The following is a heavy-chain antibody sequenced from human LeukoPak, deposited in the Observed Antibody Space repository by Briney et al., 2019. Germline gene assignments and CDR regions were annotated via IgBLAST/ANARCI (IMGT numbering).Heavy chain of an antibody. Sequence: VGSLRLSCAASGFPLSSYSINGFRQAPGKELECVAYLSASGSNIYYVDSVMGRFTVSRDNPKSSLFLQMNSPRAEDRAVYYCARVKGNYFDYWGKGALVTVSS. J-gene: IGHJ4*02. CDR3: ARVKGNYFDY. V-gene: IGHV3-48*01. CDR2: LSASGSNI. CDR1: GFPLSSYS.